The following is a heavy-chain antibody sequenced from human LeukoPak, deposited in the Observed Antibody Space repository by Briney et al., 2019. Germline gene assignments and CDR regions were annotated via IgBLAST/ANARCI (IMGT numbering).Heavy chain of an antibody. Sequence: PGGSLRLSCAASGFTFSSYWMHWVRQVPGKGLEWVSSISSSSSYIDYADSVKGRFTISRDNAKNSLYLQMNSLRAEDTALYFCARGNDFDYWGQGTVVTVSS. V-gene: IGHV3-21*01. CDR2: ISSSSSYI. D-gene: IGHD1-1*01. CDR1: GFTFSSYW. J-gene: IGHJ4*02. CDR3: ARGNDFDY.